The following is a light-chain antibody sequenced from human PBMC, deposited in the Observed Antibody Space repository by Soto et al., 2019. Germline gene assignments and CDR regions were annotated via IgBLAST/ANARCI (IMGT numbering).Light chain of an antibody. CDR2: SNY. J-gene: IGLJ1*01. V-gene: IGLV1-44*01. CDR3: AAWDDILNGYV. CDR1: SSNIESNT. Sequence: QSVLTQPPSASGTPGQRVTISCSGSSSNIESNTVTWYQQLPGTAPKLVIYSNYDRPSGVPDLFSGSTSGTSASLVIRGLQSEDEADYYCAAWDDILNGYVFGDGTKLTVL.